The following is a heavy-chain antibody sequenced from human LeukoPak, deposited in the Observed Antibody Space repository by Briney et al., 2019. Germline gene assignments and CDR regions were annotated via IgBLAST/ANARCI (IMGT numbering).Heavy chain of an antibody. Sequence: SETLSLTCAVYGGSFSGYYWSWIRQPPGKGLEWIGEINHSGSTNYNPSPKSRVTISVDTSKNQFSLKLSSVTAADTAVYYCARALYYYDSSGYSFDYWGQGTLVTVSS. CDR1: GGSFSGYY. CDR2: INHSGST. J-gene: IGHJ4*02. D-gene: IGHD3-22*01. CDR3: ARALYYYDSSGYSFDY. V-gene: IGHV4-34*01.